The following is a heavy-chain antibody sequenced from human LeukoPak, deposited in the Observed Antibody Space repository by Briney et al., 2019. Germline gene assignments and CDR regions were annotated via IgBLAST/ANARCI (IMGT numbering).Heavy chain of an antibody. V-gene: IGHV1-69*05. J-gene: IGHJ4*02. Sequence: SVKVSCKASGGTFSSYAISLVRQAPGQGLEWMGRIIPIFGTANYAQKFQGRVTITTDESTSTAYMELSSLRSEDTAVYYCARSSDTAMPTRYWGQGTLVTVSS. D-gene: IGHD5-18*01. CDR3: ARSSDTAMPTRY. CDR2: IIPIFGTA. CDR1: GGTFSSYA.